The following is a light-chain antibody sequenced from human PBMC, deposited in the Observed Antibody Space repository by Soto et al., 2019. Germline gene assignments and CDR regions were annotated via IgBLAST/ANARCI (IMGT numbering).Light chain of an antibody. J-gene: IGKJ2*01. CDR1: QSLAHIYGNTY. CDR2: RVS. CDR3: MEGTHWPYT. V-gene: IGKV2-30*02. Sequence: DVVVTQSPLSLPVILGQPASISCRCSQSLAHIYGNTYLNWFHQRPGQSPRRLIYRVSNRDSGVPVRFSGSGSGTDFTLDITGVEAEDVCIYFCMEGTHWPYTFGHGTKLEIK.